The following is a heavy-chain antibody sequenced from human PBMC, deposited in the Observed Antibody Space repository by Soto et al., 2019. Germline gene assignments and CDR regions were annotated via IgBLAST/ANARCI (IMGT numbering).Heavy chain of an antibody. V-gene: IGHV3-23*01. J-gene: IGHJ4*02. CDR2: ISGGGDAT. CDR3: AIKTLGWLTLAALSYSDY. CDR1: GFTFGSYA. D-gene: IGHD5-12*01. Sequence: EVQLLESGGGLVQPGGSLRLSCAASGFTFGSYALSWVRQAPGKGLEWVSVISGGGDATYYTDSVKGRFTTXXXNPKXXXXXXXXXXXXXXXXXXXXAIKTLGWLTLAALSYSDYWGKGTLVTVSS.